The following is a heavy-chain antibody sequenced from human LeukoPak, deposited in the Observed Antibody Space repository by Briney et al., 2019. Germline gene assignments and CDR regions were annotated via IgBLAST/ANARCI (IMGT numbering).Heavy chain of an antibody. Sequence: PGGSLRLSCAASEFTFSTYWMSWVRQAPGKGLEWVADIKQDGSEKYYVDSVKGRFTISRDNAKNSLYLQMNSLRAEDTAVYYCARESWIAAAGTFDYWGQGTLVTVSS. V-gene: IGHV3-7*01. D-gene: IGHD6-13*01. CDR3: ARESWIAAAGTFDY. J-gene: IGHJ4*02. CDR2: IKQDGSEK. CDR1: EFTFSTYW.